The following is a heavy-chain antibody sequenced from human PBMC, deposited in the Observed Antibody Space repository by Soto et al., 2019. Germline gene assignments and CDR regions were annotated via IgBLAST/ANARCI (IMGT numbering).Heavy chain of an antibody. CDR1: GGSISSGDYY. Sequence: PSETLSLTCTVSGGSISSGDYYWSWIRQPPGKGLEWIGYIYYSGSTYYNPSLKSRVTISIDTSKNQLSLKLRSVTAADTAVYYCARDLGYCSGGSCYSYDAFDIWGQGTMVTV. V-gene: IGHV4-30-4*01. J-gene: IGHJ3*02. D-gene: IGHD2-15*01. CDR2: IYYSGST. CDR3: ARDLGYCSGGSCYSYDAFDI.